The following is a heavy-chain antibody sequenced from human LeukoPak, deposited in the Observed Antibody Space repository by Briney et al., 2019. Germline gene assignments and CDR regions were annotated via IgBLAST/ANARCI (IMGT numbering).Heavy chain of an antibody. J-gene: IGHJ1*01. Sequence: GASVKVSCKASGGTFTSYAISWVRQAPGQGLEWMGGIIPIFGTANYAQKFQGRVTITADESTSTAYMELSSLRSGDTAVYYCARVSYDRAFQHWGQGTLVTVSS. D-gene: IGHD3-22*01. CDR3: ARVSYDRAFQH. CDR1: GGTFTSYA. CDR2: IIPIFGTA. V-gene: IGHV1-69*13.